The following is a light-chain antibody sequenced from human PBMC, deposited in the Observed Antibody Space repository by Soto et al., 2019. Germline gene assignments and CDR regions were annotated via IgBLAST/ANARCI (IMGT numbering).Light chain of an antibody. CDR2: AAS. V-gene: IGKV1-9*01. Sequence: DIQLTQSPSFLSSSIGDRVAITCRSSQGVSRYVAWYQQKPGKPPELLIYAASTLHSEVPPRFRGCASVAEFTHTIASLQREDFATCSSQQLNNSPFTFGGGTKVDIK. CDR3: QQLNNSPFT. CDR1: QGVSRY. J-gene: IGKJ4*01.